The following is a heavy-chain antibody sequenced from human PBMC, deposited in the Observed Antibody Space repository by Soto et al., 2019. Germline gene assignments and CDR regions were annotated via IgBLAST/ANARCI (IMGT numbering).Heavy chain of an antibody. J-gene: IGHJ6*02. CDR1: GFTFSSCA. CDR2: IIDSGGST. CDR3: AKGRSYYYYYGEDV. Sequence: GGSLGLSCAASGFTFSSCAMGWVRRAPGKGLEWVSDIIDSGGSTYYADSVKGRFTISRDNSKSTLYLQMNSLRAEDTALYYCAKGRSYYYYYGEDVWGQGTTVTGSS. V-gene: IGHV3-23*01.